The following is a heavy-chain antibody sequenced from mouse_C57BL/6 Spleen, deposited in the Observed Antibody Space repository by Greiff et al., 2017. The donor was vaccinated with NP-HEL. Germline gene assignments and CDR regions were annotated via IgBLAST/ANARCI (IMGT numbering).Heavy chain of an antibody. Sequence: QVQLQQPGAELVKPGASVKLSCKASGYTFTSYWMHWVKQRPGQGLEWIGMIHPNSGSTNYNEKFKSKATLTVDKSSSTAYMQLSSLTSEDAAVYSCARRGGEYYFDYWGQGTTLTVSS. J-gene: IGHJ2*01. CDR2: IHPNSGST. V-gene: IGHV1-64*01. CDR1: GYTFTSYW. CDR3: ARRGGEYYFDY.